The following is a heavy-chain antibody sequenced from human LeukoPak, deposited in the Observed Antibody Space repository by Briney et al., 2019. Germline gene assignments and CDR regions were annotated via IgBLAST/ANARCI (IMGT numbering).Heavy chain of an antibody. D-gene: IGHD3-9*01. Sequence: GGSLRLSCAASGFTFDDYAMHWVRQAPGKGLEWVSGISWNSGSIGYADSVKGRFTISRDNAKNSLYLQMNSLRAEDTALYYCAKDHHYDILTGYSDCWGQGTLVTVSS. CDR2: ISWNSGSI. CDR3: AKDHHYDILTGYSDC. CDR1: GFTFDDYA. V-gene: IGHV3-9*01. J-gene: IGHJ4*02.